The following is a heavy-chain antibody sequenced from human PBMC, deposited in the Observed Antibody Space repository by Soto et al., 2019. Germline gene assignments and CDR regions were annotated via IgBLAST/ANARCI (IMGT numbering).Heavy chain of an antibody. V-gene: IGHV3-73*01. J-gene: IGHJ4*02. CDR2: IRSKANSYAT. CDR1: GFTFSGSA. CDR3: TRHSRYCSGGSCQYYFDY. Sequence: EVQLVESGGGLVQPGGSLKLSCAASGFTFSGSAMHWVRQASGKGLEWVGRIRSKANSYATAYAASVKGRFTISRDDSKNTAYLQMNSLKTEDTAVYYCTRHSRYCSGGSCQYYFDYWGQGTLVTVSS. D-gene: IGHD2-15*01.